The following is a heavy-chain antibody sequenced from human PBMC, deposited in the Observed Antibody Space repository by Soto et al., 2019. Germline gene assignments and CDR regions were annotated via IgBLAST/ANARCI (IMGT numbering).Heavy chain of an antibody. CDR2: IKSNAYGGTI. D-gene: IGHD3-10*01. Sequence: EVQLVESGGGLVIPGGSLRLSCAASGVTFSNVWVTWVRQAPGRGLEWVRRIKSNAYGGTIDYAAPVKGRFTISRDDSRNTVSLQMKSLKSEDTAVYHCTTGLRWFGEFWGQGSRVTVSS. CDR3: TTGLRWFGEF. CDR1: GVTFSNVW. J-gene: IGHJ4*02. V-gene: IGHV3-15*01.